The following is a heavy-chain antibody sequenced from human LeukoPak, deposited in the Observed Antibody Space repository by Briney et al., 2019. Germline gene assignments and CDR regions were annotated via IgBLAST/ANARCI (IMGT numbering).Heavy chain of an antibody. CDR3: AKDIWVTTYYYYLDV. Sequence: PGGSLRLSCAASGFTFSSCGMHWVRQAPGKGLEWVAFIRYDGTNGNYADSVQGRFTVSRDNSKNTLYLRMNSLRAEDTAVYYCAKDIWVTTYYYYLDVWGKGTTVTVSS. V-gene: IGHV3-30*02. D-gene: IGHD4-17*01. CDR2: IRYDGTNG. CDR1: GFTFSSCG. J-gene: IGHJ6*03.